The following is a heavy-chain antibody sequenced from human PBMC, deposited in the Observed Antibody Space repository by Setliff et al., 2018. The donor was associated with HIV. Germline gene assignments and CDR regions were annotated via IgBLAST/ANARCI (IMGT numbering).Heavy chain of an antibody. D-gene: IGHD3-22*01. CDR2: IYPNSGGT. J-gene: IGHJ4*02. Sequence: ASVKVSCKASGNTFTDYYMHWVRQAPGQGLEWMGWIYPNSGGTNYAQKYQGRGSMTRDTSIRTVYMELSRRRSDDTAVYYCAREIDNYDDSGRAYWGQGTQVTVS. CDR3: AREIDNYDDSGRAY. V-gene: IGHV1-2*02. CDR1: GNTFTDYY.